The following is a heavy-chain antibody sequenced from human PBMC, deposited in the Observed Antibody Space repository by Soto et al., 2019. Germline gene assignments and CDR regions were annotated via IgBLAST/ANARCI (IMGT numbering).Heavy chain of an antibody. CDR3: ARSGSSRPYYYYGMDV. D-gene: IGHD6-6*01. CDR2: INHSGST. CDR1: GGSFSGYY. V-gene: IGHV4-34*01. J-gene: IGHJ6*02. Sequence: SETLSLTCAVYGGSFSGYYWSWIRQPPGKGLEGIGEINHSGSTNYNPSLKSRVTISVDTSKNQFSLKLSSVTAADTAVYYCARSGSSRPYYYYGMDVWGQGTTVTVSS.